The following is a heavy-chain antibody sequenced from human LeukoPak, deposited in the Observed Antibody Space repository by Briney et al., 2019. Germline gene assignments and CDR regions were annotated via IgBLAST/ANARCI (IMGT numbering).Heavy chain of an antibody. V-gene: IGHV4-59*08. Sequence: PSETLSLTCSVSDGSISTYYWAWLRQPPGKGLEWIGYVYYSGSTKYNPSLESRVTISIDTSKGQFSLNLSSVTAADTAVYYCARQRGIIGTTDWFDPWGQGTLVTVSS. CDR3: ARQRGIIGTTDWFDP. D-gene: IGHD1-7*01. CDR2: VYYSGST. J-gene: IGHJ5*02. CDR1: DGSISTYY.